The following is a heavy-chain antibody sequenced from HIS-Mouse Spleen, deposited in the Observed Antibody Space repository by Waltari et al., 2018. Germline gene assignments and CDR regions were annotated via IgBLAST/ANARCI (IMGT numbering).Heavy chain of an antibody. CDR2: IWYDGSNK. CDR3: AKDWDYYDSRDAFDI. V-gene: IGHV3-33*06. J-gene: IGHJ3*02. Sequence: QVQLVESGGGVVQPGRSLRLSCAASVFTFSSYGMHWVRQAPGKGVEWVAVIWYDGSNKYYADSVKGRFTISRDNSKNTLYLQMNSLRAEDTAVYYCAKDWDYYDSRDAFDIWGQGTMVTVSS. CDR1: VFTFSSYG. D-gene: IGHD3-22*01.